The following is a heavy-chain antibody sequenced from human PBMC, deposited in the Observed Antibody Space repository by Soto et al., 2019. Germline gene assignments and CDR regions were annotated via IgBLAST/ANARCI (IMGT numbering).Heavy chain of an antibody. CDR3: ARGWFGPDV. Sequence: VQLVESGGGLVQPGGSLRLSCAASGFTLSGRSMHWVRQAPGKGLVWVSGIDNAGTDSTYADSVKGRFTSSRDNAKNMRYLQMYSLRVEDTAVYYCARGWFGPDVWGKGTTVTVSS. CDR2: IDNAGTDS. J-gene: IGHJ6*04. D-gene: IGHD3-10*01. CDR1: GFTLSGRS. V-gene: IGHV3-74*01.